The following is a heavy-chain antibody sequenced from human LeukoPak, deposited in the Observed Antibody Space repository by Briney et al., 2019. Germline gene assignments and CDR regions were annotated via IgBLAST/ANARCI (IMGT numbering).Heavy chain of an antibody. V-gene: IGHV3-48*01. CDR3: ARLHYCSSTSCSPTRFDY. J-gene: IGHJ4*02. CDR1: GFTFSSYS. Sequence: PGGSLRLSCAASGFTFSSYSMNWVRQAPGKGLEWVSYISSSSSAIYYADSVKGRFTISRDNAKISLYLQMTGLRAEVTAVYYCARLHYCSSTSCSPTRFDYWGQGTLVTVPS. CDR2: ISSSSSAI. D-gene: IGHD2-2*01.